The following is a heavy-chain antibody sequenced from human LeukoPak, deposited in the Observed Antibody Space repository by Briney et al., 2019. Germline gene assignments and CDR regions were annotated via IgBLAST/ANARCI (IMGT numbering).Heavy chain of an antibody. Sequence: PSVKVSCKASGYTFTSYDINWVRQATGQGLEWMGWMNPNSGNTGYAQKFQGRVTMTRNTSISTAYMELSSLRSEDTAVYYCARGDVWELPYYGMDVWGQGTTVTVSS. D-gene: IGHD1-26*01. CDR1: GYTFTSYD. CDR3: ARGDVWELPYYGMDV. J-gene: IGHJ6*02. CDR2: MNPNSGNT. V-gene: IGHV1-8*01.